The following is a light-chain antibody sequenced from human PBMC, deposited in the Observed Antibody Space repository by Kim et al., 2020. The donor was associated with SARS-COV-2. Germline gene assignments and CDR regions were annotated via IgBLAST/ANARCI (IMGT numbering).Light chain of an antibody. Sequence: APGKTASLTCGGNNIGSKSVHWYQQKPGQAPVLVVYDDSARPSGIPERFSGSNSGNTATLTISRVEAVDEADYYCHVLDSSSDHVVFGGGTQLTVL. J-gene: IGLJ2*01. V-gene: IGLV3-21*03. CDR2: DDS. CDR3: HVLDSSSDHVV. CDR1: NIGSKS.